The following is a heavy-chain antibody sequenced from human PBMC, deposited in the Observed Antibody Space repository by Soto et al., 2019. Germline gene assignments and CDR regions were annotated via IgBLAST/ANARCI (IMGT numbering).Heavy chain of an antibody. J-gene: IGHJ6*03. CDR2: IWYDGSNK. D-gene: IGHD4-17*01. Sequence: QVQLVESGGGVVQPGRSLRLSCAASGFTFSSYGMHWVRQAPGKRLEWVAVIWYDGSNKYYADSVKGRFTISRDNSKNTLYLQMNSLRAEDTAVYYCARDLHSLDYGDNYMDVWGKGTTVTVSS. CDR1: GFTFSSYG. CDR3: ARDLHSLDYGDNYMDV. V-gene: IGHV3-33*01.